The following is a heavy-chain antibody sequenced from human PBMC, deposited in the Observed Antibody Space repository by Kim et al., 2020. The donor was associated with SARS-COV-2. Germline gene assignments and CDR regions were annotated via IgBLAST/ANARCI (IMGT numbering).Heavy chain of an antibody. CDR3: AKGPRGHGYGYSWDY. V-gene: IGHV3-30*18. D-gene: IGHD5-18*01. CDR1: GFSFRSYG. J-gene: IGHJ4*02. CDR2: ISYDGSKE. Sequence: GGSLRLSCAASGFSFRSYGMHWVRQAPGKGLEWLSLISYDGSKEYYGDSVRGRFTVSRDDSKNTLYLQMDSLRPEDTAVYYCAKGPRGHGYGYSWDYWGQGSLVTVSS.